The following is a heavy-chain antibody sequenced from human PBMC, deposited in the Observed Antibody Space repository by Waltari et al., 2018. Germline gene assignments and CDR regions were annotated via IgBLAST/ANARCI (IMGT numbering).Heavy chain of an antibody. J-gene: IGHJ4*02. V-gene: IGHV5-51*01. D-gene: IGHD1-1*01. CDR1: GYSFTTYW. CDR2: IYPGDSDT. CDR3: ARAPTGTSSPYYFDY. Sequence: EVQLVQSGVEVRKSGQSLKISCKGSGYSFTTYWIGWVRQMPGKGLEWMGIIYPGDSDTRYSPSFQGQVTISADNSISTAYLQWSSLKASDTAMYFCARAPTGTSSPYYFDYWGQGTLVTVSS.